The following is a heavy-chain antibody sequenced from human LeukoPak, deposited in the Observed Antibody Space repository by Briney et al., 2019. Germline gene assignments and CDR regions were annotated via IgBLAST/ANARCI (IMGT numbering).Heavy chain of an antibody. D-gene: IGHD3-22*01. Sequence: GRSLRLSCAASGFTFSSYTVHWVRQAPGKGPEWVAVISYDGTNKYYADSVKGRFTISRDNSNNTLYLQMNSLRTEDTAVYYCARDPYYRDSSGQIDYWGQGTLVTVSS. V-gene: IGHV3-30-3*01. J-gene: IGHJ4*02. CDR1: GFTFSSYT. CDR2: ISYDGTNK. CDR3: ARDPYYRDSSGQIDY.